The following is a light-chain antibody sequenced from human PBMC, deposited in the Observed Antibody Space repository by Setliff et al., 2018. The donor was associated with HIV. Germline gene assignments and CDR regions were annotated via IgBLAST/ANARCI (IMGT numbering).Light chain of an antibody. V-gene: IGKV4-1*01. CDR2: WAS. Sequence: DIVMTQSPDSLAMSLGERATINCRSSLNVFYSSNNRNYVAWYQQKSGQPPRLLIYWASTRQSGVPDRFSGSGSGTDFTLTISSLQAEDVAVYYCQQYFSTPFTFGQGTRLEIK. CDR3: QQYFSTPFT. J-gene: IGKJ5*01. CDR1: LNVFYSSNNRNY.